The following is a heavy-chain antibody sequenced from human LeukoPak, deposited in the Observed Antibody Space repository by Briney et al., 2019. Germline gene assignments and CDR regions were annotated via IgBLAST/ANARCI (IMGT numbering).Heavy chain of an antibody. CDR1: GFTFSTYG. J-gene: IGHJ4*02. V-gene: IGHV3-30*02. Sequence: GGSLRLSCAASGFTFSTYGMHWVRQAPGKGLDWVAFIRYDGSEGYYADSVKDRFTVSRDNSKNTLYLQMNSLRVEDTAVYYAKVGYGWHEVDYWGQGTLVTVSS. CDR2: IRYDGSEG. CDR3: KVGYGWHEVDY. D-gene: IGHD6-19*01.